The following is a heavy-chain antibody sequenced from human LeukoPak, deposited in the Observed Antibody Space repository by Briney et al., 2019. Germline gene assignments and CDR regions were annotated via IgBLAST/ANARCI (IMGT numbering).Heavy chain of an antibody. D-gene: IGHD3-10*02. J-gene: IGHJ6*04. CDR3: AELGITMIGGV. CDR2: ISSSSSYI. Sequence: GGSLRLSCAASGFTFSNYSLNWVRQAPGKGLEWVSSISSSSSYIYYADSMKGRFTISRDNAKNSLFLQMNSLRAEDTAVYYCAELGITMIGGVWGKGTTVTISS. CDR1: GFTFSNYS. V-gene: IGHV3-21*01.